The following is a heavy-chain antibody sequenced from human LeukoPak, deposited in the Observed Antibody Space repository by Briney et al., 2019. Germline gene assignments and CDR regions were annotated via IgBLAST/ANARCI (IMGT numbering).Heavy chain of an antibody. D-gene: IGHD3-22*01. CDR2: INHSGST. V-gene: IGHV4-34*01. CDR1: GGSFSGYY. Sequence: SETLSLTCAVYGGSFSGYYWSWIRQPPGKGLEWIGEINHSGSTNYNPSLKSRVTISVDTSKNQFSLKLSSVTAADTAVYYCVLMGGTWLLLPDYWGQGTLVTVSS. J-gene: IGHJ4*02. CDR3: VLMGGTWLLLPDY.